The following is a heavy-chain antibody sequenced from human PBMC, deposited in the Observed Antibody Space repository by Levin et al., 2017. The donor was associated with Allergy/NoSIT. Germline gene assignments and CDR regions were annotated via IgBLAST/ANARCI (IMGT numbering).Heavy chain of an antibody. CDR1: GFTFINYA. CDR2: IRGSGSTT. D-gene: IGHD3-9*01. J-gene: IGHJ4*02. Sequence: PGGSLRLSCAASGFTFINYAMSWVRQAPGKGLEWVSAIRGSGSTTSYAESVKGRFTISRDNYRNTVYLQMNSLRVEDTAVYYCAKDFDDNGWHGHLDNWGQGTLVTVSS. CDR3: AKDFDDNGWHGHLDN. V-gene: IGHV3-23*01.